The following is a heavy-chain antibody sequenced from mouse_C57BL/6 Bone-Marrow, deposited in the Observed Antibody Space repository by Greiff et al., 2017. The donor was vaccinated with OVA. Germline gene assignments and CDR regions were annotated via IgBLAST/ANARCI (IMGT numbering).Heavy chain of an antibody. CDR1: GYSFTGYY. Sequence: EVKLVESGPELVKPGASVKISCKASGYSFTGYYMNWVKQSPEKSLEWIGEINPSTGGTTSNQKFKAKATLTVDKSSSTAYMQLKSLTSEDSAVYYCARGGGYYFDYWGQGTTLTVSS. CDR3: ARGGGYYFDY. V-gene: IGHV1-42*01. J-gene: IGHJ2*01. CDR2: INPSTGGT.